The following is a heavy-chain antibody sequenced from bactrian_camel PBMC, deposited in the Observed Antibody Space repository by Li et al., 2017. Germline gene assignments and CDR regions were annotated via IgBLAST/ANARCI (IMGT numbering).Heavy chain of an antibody. D-gene: IGHD1*01. Sequence: VQLVESGGGSVQAGGSLRLSCQASGFTYRGNCMAWFHQAPGKEREGVAAIFTDLFGTYYADSVKGRFTVSQDNAKQTVYLQLNSLKPEDTAMYYCAAELDCYSGSWFETWSYTFWGLGTQVTVS. CDR3: AAELDCYSGSWFETWSYTF. CDR1: GFTYRGNC. CDR2: IFTDLFGT. V-gene: IGHV3S1*01. J-gene: IGHJ4*01.